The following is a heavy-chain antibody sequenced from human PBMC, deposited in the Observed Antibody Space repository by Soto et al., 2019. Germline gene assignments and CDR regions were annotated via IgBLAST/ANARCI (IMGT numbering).Heavy chain of an antibody. CDR3: VVWGSYRYRTFDY. Sequence: QVQLQESGPGLVKPSQTLSLTCTVSGGSISSGGYYWSWIRQHPGKGLEWIGYIYYSGSTYYNPSLTSRVTISVDTSKNQFSLKLSSVTAADTAVYYCVVWGSYRYRTFDYWGQGTLVTVSS. CDR1: GGSISSGGYY. V-gene: IGHV4-31*03. CDR2: IYYSGST. J-gene: IGHJ4*02. D-gene: IGHD3-16*02.